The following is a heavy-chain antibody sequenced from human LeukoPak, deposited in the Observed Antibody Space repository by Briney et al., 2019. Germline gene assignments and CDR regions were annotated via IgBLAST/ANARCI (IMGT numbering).Heavy chain of an antibody. CDR1: GGSISGHY. CDR2: IDNSGRT. Sequence: SETLSLTCAVSGGSISGHYWSWIRQPPGKGLEWIGYIDNSGRTDSNPSLKSRVTISVDTSKNQFSLKLSSVTAADTAVYYCARVVYSSGSGAFDIWGQGTMVTVSS. D-gene: IGHD6-19*01. CDR3: ARVVYSSGSGAFDI. V-gene: IGHV4-59*11. J-gene: IGHJ3*02.